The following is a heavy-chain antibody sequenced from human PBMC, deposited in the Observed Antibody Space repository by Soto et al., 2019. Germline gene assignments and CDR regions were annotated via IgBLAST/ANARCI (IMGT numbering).Heavy chain of an antibody. J-gene: IGHJ4*02. CDR1: GYTFTSYG. Sequence: HVQLVQSGAEVKKPGASVKVSCKASGYTFTSYGISWVRHAPGQGLEWLGWISAYNGNTNYAQKLQGRVTMTRDTSTSTAYMEPRRLRSDDAAVYYCARDAPTIAAQDDYWGQGTLVTVSS. CDR3: ARDAPTIAAQDDY. D-gene: IGHD6-13*01. V-gene: IGHV1-18*01. CDR2: ISAYNGNT.